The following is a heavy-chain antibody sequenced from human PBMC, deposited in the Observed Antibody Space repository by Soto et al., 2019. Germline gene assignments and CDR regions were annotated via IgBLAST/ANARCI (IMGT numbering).Heavy chain of an antibody. D-gene: IGHD4-4*01. Sequence: QVQLVQSGAEVKKPGSSVKVSCKASGGTFSSYAISWVRQAPGQGLEWMGGIIPIFGTANYAQKFQGRVTITADKSTRTAYMELSSLRSEDTAVYYCASPTVATGYYYYYGMDVWGQGTTVTVSS. V-gene: IGHV1-69*06. CDR3: ASPTVATGYYYYYGMDV. CDR1: GGTFSSYA. CDR2: IIPIFGTA. J-gene: IGHJ6*02.